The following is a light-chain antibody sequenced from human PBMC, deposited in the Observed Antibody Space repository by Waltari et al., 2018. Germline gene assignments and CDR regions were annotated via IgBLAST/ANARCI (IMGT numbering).Light chain of an antibody. CDR1: SSNVEINY. CDR2: RNN. CDR3: ATWDVSLRGWV. V-gene: IGLV1-47*01. Sequence: QSVLTQPPSASATPGQRVTISCSGSSSNVEINYVYWYQQLPGTAPKLLIYRNNQRPSGVPDRFSGAKSGSSASLAISGRRSEDEADYYCATWDVSLRGWVFGGVTKLTVL. J-gene: IGLJ3*02.